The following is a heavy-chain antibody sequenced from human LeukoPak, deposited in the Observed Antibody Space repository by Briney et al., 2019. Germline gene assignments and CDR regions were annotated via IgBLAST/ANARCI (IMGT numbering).Heavy chain of an antibody. Sequence: GGSLRLSCAASGFTFDDYTMHWVRQAPGMGLELVSLISWDGGSTYYADSVKGRFTISRDNSKNSLYQQMNSLRTEDTALYYCAKDTGSGYYDYWGQGTLVTVSS. V-gene: IGHV3-43*01. CDR2: ISWDGGST. J-gene: IGHJ4*02. CDR3: AKDTGSGYYDY. CDR1: GFTFDDYT. D-gene: IGHD3-22*01.